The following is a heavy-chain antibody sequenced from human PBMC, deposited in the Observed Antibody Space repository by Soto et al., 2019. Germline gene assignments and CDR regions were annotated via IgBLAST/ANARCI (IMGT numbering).Heavy chain of an antibody. CDR3: ARGGPVVVVTAAFDY. D-gene: IGHD2-21*02. CDR1: GNTFTNYY. CDR2: VNPSGGHT. V-gene: IGHV1-46*01. J-gene: IGHJ4*02. Sequence: QVQLMQSGAEVKKPGASVKVSCKASGNTFTNYYIHWVRQAPGQGLEWMGTVNPSGGHTTYSQNFLGGVTXTXXXSXXTLYMELTSLTADDTAVYYCARGGPVVVVTAAFDYWGQGTLVTVSS.